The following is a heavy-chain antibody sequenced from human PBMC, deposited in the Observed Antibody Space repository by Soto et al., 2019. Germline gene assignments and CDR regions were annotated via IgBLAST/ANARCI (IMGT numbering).Heavy chain of an antibody. CDR3: ARDSIAARPNYFDY. CDR2: TYYRSKWYN. Sequence: PSQTLSLTCAISGDSVSSDSAAWNWIRQSPSRGLEWLGRTYYRSKWYNEYAVSVKSRITINPDTSRNQFSLQLNSVTPEDTAVYYCARDSIAARPNYFDYWGQGTLVTVSS. J-gene: IGHJ4*02. D-gene: IGHD6-6*01. V-gene: IGHV6-1*01. CDR1: GDSVSSDSAA.